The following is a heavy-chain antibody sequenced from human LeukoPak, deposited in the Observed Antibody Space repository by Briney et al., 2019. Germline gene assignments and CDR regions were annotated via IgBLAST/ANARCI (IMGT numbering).Heavy chain of an antibody. Sequence: ASVKVSCKASGYTFTSYGISWVRQAPGQGLEWMGWISAYNGNTNYAQKLHGRVTMTTDTSTSTAYMELRSLRSDDPAVYYCARSHGVGPSYYYYYMDVWGKGTTVTISS. CDR2: ISAYNGNT. CDR1: GYTFTSYG. V-gene: IGHV1-18*01. J-gene: IGHJ6*03. CDR3: ARSHGVGPSYYYYYMDV. D-gene: IGHD1-26*01.